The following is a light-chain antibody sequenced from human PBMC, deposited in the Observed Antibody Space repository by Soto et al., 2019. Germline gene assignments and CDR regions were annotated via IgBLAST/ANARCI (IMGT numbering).Light chain of an antibody. CDR1: NSDVGTYNL. CDR2: EAY. CDR3: CSYADGNTVL. Sequence: QSVLTQPASVSGSPGQSITISCTGTNSDVGTYNLVSWYQQHPDKAPKLMIYEAYKRPSGVSTRFSGSKSGNTASLTISGLQAEDEADYYCCSYADGNTVLFGGGTKVTVL. V-gene: IGLV2-23*01. J-gene: IGLJ2*01.